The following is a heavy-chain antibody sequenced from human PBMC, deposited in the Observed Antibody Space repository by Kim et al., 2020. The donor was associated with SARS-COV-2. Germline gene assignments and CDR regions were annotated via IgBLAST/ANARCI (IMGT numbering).Heavy chain of an antibody. V-gene: IGHV1-69*13. D-gene: IGHD2-2*01. J-gene: IGHJ6*03. CDR2: IFPLLGTT. CDR3: ATLGPRDQDIVALPSSMFADSYFSYMDV. Sequence: SLKVSCKTSGGTFSRDAISWVRQAPGQGLEWMGGIFPLLGTTNYAQEFEDRVTITADESTTTAYMELSSLRSEDTAVYYCATLGPRDQDIVALPSSMFADSYFSYMDVWGKGTTVTVSS. CDR1: GGTFSRDA.